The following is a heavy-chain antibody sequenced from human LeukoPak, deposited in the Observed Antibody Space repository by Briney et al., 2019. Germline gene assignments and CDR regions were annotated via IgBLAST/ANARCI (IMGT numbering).Heavy chain of an antibody. CDR3: ARVMAERDGYNHEFYFDY. CDR2: INPNSGGT. CDR1: GYTFTGYY. Sequence: GASVKVSCKASGYTFTGYYMHWVRQAPGQGLEWMGWINPNSGGTNYAQKFQGRVTMTRDTSISTAYMELSRLRSDDTAVYYCARVMAERDGYNHEFYFDYWGQGTLVTVSS. V-gene: IGHV1-2*02. D-gene: IGHD5-24*01. J-gene: IGHJ4*02.